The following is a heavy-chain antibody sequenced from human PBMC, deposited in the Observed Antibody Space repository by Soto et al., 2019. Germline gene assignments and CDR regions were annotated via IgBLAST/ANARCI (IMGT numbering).Heavy chain of an antibody. CDR3: ATVGGETVFGWLDP. CDR2: IIPIRGMA. Sequence: QVQLVQSGSEVKKLGSSVKVSCKASGGSFRSYTITWVRQAPGQGLEWIGRIIPIRGMAEYAQKFQGRVTITPDIFTNPTFVDLRSLRSEDTAVYYCATVGGETVFGWLDPWGQGTLVTVSS. CDR1: GGSFRSYT. D-gene: IGHD2-15*01. V-gene: IGHV1-69*02. J-gene: IGHJ5*02.